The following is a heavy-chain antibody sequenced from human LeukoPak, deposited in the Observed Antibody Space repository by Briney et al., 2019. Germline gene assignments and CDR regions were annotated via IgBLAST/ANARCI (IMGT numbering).Heavy chain of an antibody. V-gene: IGHV4-39*01. CDR2: IFYSGNT. CDR3: ARHGYSYGYVTRDRYAMDV. J-gene: IGHJ6*02. D-gene: IGHD5-18*01. Sequence: PSETLSLTCTVSGGSIGSSDYYWGWIRQPPGKGLEWIASIFYSGNTYYNPSLKSRVTISVDTSKNQFSLKLSSVTAADTAVYYCARHGYSYGYVTRDRYAMDVWGPGTTVTVSS. CDR1: GGSIGSSDYY.